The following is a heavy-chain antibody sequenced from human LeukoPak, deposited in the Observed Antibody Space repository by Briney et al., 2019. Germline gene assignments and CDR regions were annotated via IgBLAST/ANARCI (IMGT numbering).Heavy chain of an antibody. CDR2: IYHSGST. CDR3: ARDSSYGSGIRSYGMDV. D-gene: IGHD3-10*01. J-gene: IGHJ6*02. Sequence: PSGTLSLTCAVSGGSISSSNWWSWVRQPPGKGLEWIGEIYHSGSTNYNPSLKSRVTISVDKSKNQFSLKLSSVTAADTAVYYCARDSSYGSGIRSYGMDVWGQGTTVTVSS. CDR1: GGSISSSNW. V-gene: IGHV4-4*02.